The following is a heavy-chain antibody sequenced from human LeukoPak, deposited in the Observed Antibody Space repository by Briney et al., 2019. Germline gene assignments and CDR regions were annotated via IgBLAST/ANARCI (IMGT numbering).Heavy chain of an antibody. CDR3: ATCGLFSNGRFYYDY. V-gene: IGHV3-7*01. Sequence: PGGSLRLSCAVSGFRFSSSWMGWVRQAPGQGLEWVGNINQDGSEKNYVDSVKGRFTISRDSAKSSLYLQMNSLRDEETAVYYCATCGLFSNGRFYYDYWGQGTLVTASS. J-gene: IGHJ4*01. D-gene: IGHD3-22*01. CDR2: INQDGSEK. CDR1: GFRFSSSW.